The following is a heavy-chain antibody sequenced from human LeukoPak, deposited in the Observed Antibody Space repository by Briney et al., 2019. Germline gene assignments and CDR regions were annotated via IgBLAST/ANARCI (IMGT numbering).Heavy chain of an antibody. CDR3: ARHGYNWNYGGWFDP. J-gene: IGHJ5*02. CDR1: GGSISGYY. CDR2: IYTSGST. D-gene: IGHD1-7*01. V-gene: IGHV4-4*07. Sequence: SETLSLTCTVSGGSISGYYWSWIRQPAGKGLEWIGRIYTSGSTNYNPSLKSRVTMSVDTSKNQFSLKLSSVTAAGTAVYYCARHGYNWNYGGWFDPWGQGTLVTVSS.